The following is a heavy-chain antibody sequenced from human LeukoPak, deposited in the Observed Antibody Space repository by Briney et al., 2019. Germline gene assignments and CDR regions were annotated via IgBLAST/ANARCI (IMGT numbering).Heavy chain of an antibody. CDR3: ARADYGGSFDY. CDR1: GGSISSGGYS. Sequence: PSETLSLTCAVSGGSISSGGYSWSWIRQPPGKGLEWIGYIYHSGSTYYNPSLKSRVTISVDRSKNQFSLKLSSVTAADTAAYYCARADYGGSFDYWGQGTLVTVSS. CDR2: IYHSGST. J-gene: IGHJ4*02. V-gene: IGHV4-30-2*01. D-gene: IGHD4-23*01.